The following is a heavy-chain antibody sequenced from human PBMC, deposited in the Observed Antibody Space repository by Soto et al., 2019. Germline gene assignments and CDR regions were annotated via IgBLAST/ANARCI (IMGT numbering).Heavy chain of an antibody. CDR3: ATLGSGSYDY. J-gene: IGHJ4*01. D-gene: IGHD1-26*01. V-gene: IGHV1-18*01. Sequence: ASVKVACKASGYTFTSSGFSWVRQAPGQGLEWMAWISAYNGETHYAQKFQGRVTMTTDTSTSTSYMELRSLRSDDTAVYYCATLGSGSYDYWGHGTLVTVYS. CDR2: ISAYNGET. CDR1: GYTFTSSG.